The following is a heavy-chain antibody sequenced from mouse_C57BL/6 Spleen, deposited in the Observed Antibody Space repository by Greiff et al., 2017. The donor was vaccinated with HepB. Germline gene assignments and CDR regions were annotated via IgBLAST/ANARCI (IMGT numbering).Heavy chain of an antibody. J-gene: IGHJ4*01. CDR2: INPNNGGT. D-gene: IGHD2-5*01. CDR1: GYTFTDYN. CDR3: ARWDYRNYVRAMDY. Sequence: VQLQQSGPELVKPGASVKMSCKASGYTFTDYNMHWVKQSHGKSLEWIGYINPNNGGTSYNQKFKGKATLTVNKSSSTAYMELRSLTAEDSAVYYCARWDYRNYVRAMDYWGQGTSVTVSS. V-gene: IGHV1-22*01.